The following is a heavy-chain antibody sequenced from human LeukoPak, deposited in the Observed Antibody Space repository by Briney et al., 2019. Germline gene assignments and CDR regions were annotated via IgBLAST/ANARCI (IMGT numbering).Heavy chain of an antibody. V-gene: IGHV4-39*01. D-gene: IGHD3-10*01. J-gene: IGHJ4*02. CDR2: IYYSGST. Sequence: KPSETLSLTCTVSGGSIASSTYYWGWIRQPPGKGLEWIGSIYYSGSTYYNPSLKSRVTISVDTSKNQFSLKLSSVTAADTAVYFCTRDGSGTMNYWGQGTLLTVSS. CDR1: GGSIASSTYY. CDR3: TRDGSGTMNY.